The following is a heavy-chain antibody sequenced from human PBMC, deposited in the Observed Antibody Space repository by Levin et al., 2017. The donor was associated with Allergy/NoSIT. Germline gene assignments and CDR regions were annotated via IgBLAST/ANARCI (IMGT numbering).Heavy chain of an antibody. J-gene: IGHJ6*02. D-gene: IGHD3-10*01. V-gene: IGHV5-51*01. CDR2: ICPGDSDT. CDR3: VRHGLVVRALDVMDV. Sequence: GASVKVSCRVSGDSFTRYWIAWVRQLPGQGLEWMGIICPGDSDTRYSPSFQGQVTMSADKSTDTAYLQWRTLKASDTATYYCVRHGLVVRALDVMDVWGQGTTVTV. CDR1: GDSFTRYW.